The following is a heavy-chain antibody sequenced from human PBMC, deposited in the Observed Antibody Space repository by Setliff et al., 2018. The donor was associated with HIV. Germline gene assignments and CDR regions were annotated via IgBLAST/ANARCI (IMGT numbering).Heavy chain of an antibody. CDR2: ISSSGSYI. V-gene: IGHV3-21*04. CDR1: GFTFNGYS. D-gene: IGHD1-26*01. J-gene: IGHJ4*02. Sequence: GGSLRLSCTVSGFTFNGYSMNWVRQAPGKGLEWVSSISSSGSYIYYADSVKGRFAISRDNAKNSIHLQMNSLRAEDTAVYYCAKSRESYSGVDYFDYWGQGTLVTVSS. CDR3: AKSRESYSGVDYFDY.